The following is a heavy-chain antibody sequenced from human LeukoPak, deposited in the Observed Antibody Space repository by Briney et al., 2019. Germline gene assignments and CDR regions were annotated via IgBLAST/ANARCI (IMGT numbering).Heavy chain of an antibody. CDR2: ISDSDNSM. J-gene: IGHJ3*02. CDR3: ARGAEEAFDI. CDR1: GFTLRSYS. Sequence: PGGSLRLSCAASGFTLRSYSMNWVRQAPGKGLEWVSSISDSDNSMYYANSVKGRFTISRDNTKNSLYLQMNSLRAEDTAVYYCARGAEEAFDIWGQGTMVTVSS. D-gene: IGHD1-14*01. V-gene: IGHV3-21*01.